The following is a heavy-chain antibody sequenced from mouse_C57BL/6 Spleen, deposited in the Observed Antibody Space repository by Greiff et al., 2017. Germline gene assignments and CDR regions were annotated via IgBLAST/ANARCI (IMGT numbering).Heavy chain of an antibody. J-gene: IGHJ3*01. V-gene: IGHV1-54*01. Sequence: QVQLQQSGAELVRPGTSVKVSCKASGYAFTNYLIEWVKQRPGQGLEWIGVINPGSGGTNSNEKFKGKATLTADKSSSTAYMQLSSLTSEDSAVYVCARWDYYGSSSFAYWGQGTLVTVSA. CDR2: INPGSGGT. CDR3: ARWDYYGSSSFAY. CDR1: GYAFTNYL. D-gene: IGHD1-1*01.